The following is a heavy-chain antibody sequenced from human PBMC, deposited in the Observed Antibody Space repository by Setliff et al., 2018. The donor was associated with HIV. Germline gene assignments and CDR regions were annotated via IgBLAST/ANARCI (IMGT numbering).Heavy chain of an antibody. CDR3: AKIQNPQGYYYDSSGYYPHPGSPDY. CDR2: ITGSSTT. CDR1: GFTFSSYA. V-gene: IGHV3-48*01. J-gene: IGHJ4*02. Sequence: GGSLRLSCAASGFTFSSYAMSWVRQAPGKGLEWPSYITGSSTTYYAESVKGRFTISRDNARNSLYLQVNSLRVEDTAVYYCAKIQNPQGYYYDSSGYYPHPGSPDYWGQGTLVTVS. D-gene: IGHD3-22*01.